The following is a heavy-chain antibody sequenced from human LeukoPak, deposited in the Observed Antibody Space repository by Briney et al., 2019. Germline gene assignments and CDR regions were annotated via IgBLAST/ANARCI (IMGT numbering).Heavy chain of an antibody. J-gene: IGHJ3*02. Sequence: PSETLSLTCTVSGASVSGGGYYWSWLRQHPGKGLEWIGYIYYSGSTYYNPSLKSRVTISEDTSKNQFSLKLTSVTAADTAVYYCASSYCGGDCYVPFHIWGQGTMVTVSS. CDR3: ASSYCGGDCYVPFHI. D-gene: IGHD2-21*02. CDR2: IYYSGST. CDR1: GASVSGGGYY. V-gene: IGHV4-31*03.